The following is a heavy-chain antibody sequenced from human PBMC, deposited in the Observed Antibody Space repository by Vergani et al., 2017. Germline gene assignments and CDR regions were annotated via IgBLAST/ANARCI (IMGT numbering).Heavy chain of an antibody. CDR2: IKQDGSEK. J-gene: IGHJ4*02. CDR1: EFILGTYW. Sequence: DVQIVESGGGLVQPGGSLRLSCTGSEFILGTYWMTWVRQAPRKGLEWVASIKQDGSEKQYVDSVKGRFTISRDNVRNLVFLEMHDLQVADTAVFYCARELVAGTKEIDYWGQGTLVTVPS. CDR3: ARELVAGTKEIDY. D-gene: IGHD6-19*01. V-gene: IGHV3-7*01.